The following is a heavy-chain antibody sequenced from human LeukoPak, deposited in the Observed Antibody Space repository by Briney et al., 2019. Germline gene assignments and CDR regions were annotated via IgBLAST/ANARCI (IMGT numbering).Heavy chain of an antibody. J-gene: IGHJ4*02. CDR3: ARKQAIGPAPLDY. Sequence: SGGSLRLSCTASGFSFSSYAMNWVRQAPGKGLEWLSILSGDSDITHYADSVKGRFTISRDGSKNTLSLQMNSLRVEDTAVYYCARKQAIGPAPLDYWGQGTLVTVSS. D-gene: IGHD2-21*01. CDR2: LSGDSDIT. V-gene: IGHV3-23*01. CDR1: GFSFSSYA.